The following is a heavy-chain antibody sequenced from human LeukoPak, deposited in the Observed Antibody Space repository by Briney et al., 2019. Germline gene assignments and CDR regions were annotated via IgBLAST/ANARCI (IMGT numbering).Heavy chain of an antibody. CDR1: GFTFNNAW. V-gene: IGHV3-15*01. J-gene: IGHJ4*01. D-gene: IGHD6-25*01. CDR2: IKSKIDGGTI. CDR3: TTRRQDGC. Sequence: NAGGSLRLSCATSGFTFNNAWMSWVRQAPGKGLEWVGRIKSKIDGGTIDYGAPVKGRFTISRDDSRNTLYLQMNSLKTEDTAVYYCTTRRQDGCWGQGTLVTVS.